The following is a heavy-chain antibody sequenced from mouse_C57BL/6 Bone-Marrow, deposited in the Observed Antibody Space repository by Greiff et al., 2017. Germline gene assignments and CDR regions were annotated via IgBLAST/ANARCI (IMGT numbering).Heavy chain of an antibody. CDR3: ARSHITTVVATTRSYYFDY. J-gene: IGHJ2*01. D-gene: IGHD1-1*01. V-gene: IGHV14-3*01. CDR1: GFNIKNTY. CDR2: IDPANGHT. Sequence: VQLQQSVAELVRPGASVKLSCTASGFNIKNTYMHWVKQRPEQGLEWIGRIDPANGHTKYAPKFQGKATITADTSSNTAYLQLSSLTSEDTAIYYCARSHITTVVATTRSYYFDYWGQGTPLTVSS.